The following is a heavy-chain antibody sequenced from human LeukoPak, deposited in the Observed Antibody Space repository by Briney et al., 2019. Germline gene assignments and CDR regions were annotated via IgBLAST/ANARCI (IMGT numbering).Heavy chain of an antibody. V-gene: IGHV3-7*01. CDR3: ASLVVAAEGDAFDI. Sequence: PGGSLRLSCAASGFTFSSYSMNWVRQAPGKGLEWVANIKKDGSEKYYVDSVEGRFTISRDNAKNSLYLQMNSLRAEDTAVYYCASLVVAAEGDAFDIWGQGTMVTVSS. CDR1: GFTFSSYS. D-gene: IGHD2-15*01. CDR2: IKKDGSEK. J-gene: IGHJ3*02.